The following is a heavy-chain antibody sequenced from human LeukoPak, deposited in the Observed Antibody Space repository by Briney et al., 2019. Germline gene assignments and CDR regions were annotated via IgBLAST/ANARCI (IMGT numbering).Heavy chain of an antibody. J-gene: IGHJ6*02. D-gene: IGHD5-24*01. CDR2: IGTAGDT. CDR3: AREPPREMATSYYGMDV. V-gene: IGHV3-13*01. CDR1: GFTFSSYD. Sequence: PGGSLRLSCAASGFTFSSYDMHWVRQATGKGLEWVSAIGTAGDTYYPGSVKGRFTISRENAKNSLYLQMNSLRAGDTAVYYCAREPPREMATSYYGMDVWGQGTTVTVSS.